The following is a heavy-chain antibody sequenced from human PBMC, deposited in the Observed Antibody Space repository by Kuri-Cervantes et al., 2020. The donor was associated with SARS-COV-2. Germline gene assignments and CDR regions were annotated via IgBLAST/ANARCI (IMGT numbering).Heavy chain of an antibody. D-gene: IGHD3-3*01. J-gene: IGHJ4*02. CDR1: GGSISRSSYY. CDR3: VREAYDFWSGYYRRGGRLDY. Sequence: SETLSLTCTVSGGSISRSSYYWGWIRQPPGKGLEWIGAIYFSGSTFYNPSLTSRVTISIDTSKNQFSLKLSSVTAADTALYYCVREAYDFWSGYYRRGGRLDYWGQGTLVTVSS. CDR2: IYFSGST. V-gene: IGHV4-39*07.